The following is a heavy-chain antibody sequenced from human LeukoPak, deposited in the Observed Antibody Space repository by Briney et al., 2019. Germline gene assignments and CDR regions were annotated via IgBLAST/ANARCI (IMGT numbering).Heavy chain of an antibody. CDR3: ARLSHIGSYDDY. D-gene: IGHD1-26*01. J-gene: IGHJ4*02. CDR2: IYPGDSDT. V-gene: IGHV5-51*01. CDR1: GYSFTSYW. Sequence: GESLKISCEGSGYSFTSYWIGWLRQMPGKGLEWMGIIYPGDSDTRYSPSFQGHVTISADKSISTAYLQWSSLKASDTAIYYCARLSHIGSYDDYWGQGTLVTVSS.